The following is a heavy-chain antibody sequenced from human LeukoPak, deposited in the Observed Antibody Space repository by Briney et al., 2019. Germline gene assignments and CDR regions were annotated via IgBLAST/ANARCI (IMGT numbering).Heavy chain of an antibody. CDR3: ATLYTAGAFDI. CDR1: GFTFSSYS. D-gene: IGHD3-16*01. CDR2: ISSSSSYI. Sequence: PGGSLRLSCGASGFTFSSYSMNWGRQAAGKGLELVSSISSSSSYIYYADSVRGRFTISRDNAKTSLYMPMNRLRAEDTAVYYCATLYTAGAFDIWGQGTMVTVSS. J-gene: IGHJ3*02. V-gene: IGHV3-21*01.